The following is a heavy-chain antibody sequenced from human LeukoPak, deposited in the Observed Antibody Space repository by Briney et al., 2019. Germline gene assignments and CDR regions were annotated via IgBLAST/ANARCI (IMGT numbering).Heavy chain of an antibody. J-gene: IGHJ3*02. V-gene: IGHV1-69*13. Sequence: SVKVSCKASGGTFSSYAISWVRQAPGQGLEWMGGIIPIFGTANYAQKFQGRVTITADESTSTAYMELSSLRSEDTAVYYCAADRRKENAFDIWGQGTMVTVSS. CDR1: GGTFSSYA. CDR2: IIPIFGTA. CDR3: AADRRKENAFDI.